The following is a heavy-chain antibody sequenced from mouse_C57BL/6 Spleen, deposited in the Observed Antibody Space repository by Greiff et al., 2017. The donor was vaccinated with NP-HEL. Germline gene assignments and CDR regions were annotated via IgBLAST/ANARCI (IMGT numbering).Heavy chain of an antibody. D-gene: IGHD1-1*01. V-gene: IGHV1-80*01. CDR1: GYAFSSYW. CDR2: IYPGDGDT. CDR3: ARVDYYYGSSYWYFDV. Sequence: VQLVESGAELVKPGASVKISCKASGYAFSSYWMNWVKQRPGKGLEWIGQIYPGDGDTNYNGKFKGKATLTADKTSSTAYMQLSSLTSEDSAVYFCARVDYYYGSSYWYFDVWGTGTTVTVSS. J-gene: IGHJ1*03.